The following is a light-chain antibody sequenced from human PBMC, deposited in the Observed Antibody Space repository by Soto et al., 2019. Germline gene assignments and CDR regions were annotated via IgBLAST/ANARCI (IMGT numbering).Light chain of an antibody. V-gene: IGKV3-20*01. CDR3: QQYGSSPRT. Sequence: EIVLTHSPATLSLSPWERVTFSSSASQSVSSNYLAWYQQKPGQAPRLLIYGAFKRATGIPDRFSGSGSGTDFTLTISRMEPEDFAVYCCQQYGSSPRTFGQGTKVDIK. CDR2: GAF. CDR1: QSVSSNY. J-gene: IGKJ1*01.